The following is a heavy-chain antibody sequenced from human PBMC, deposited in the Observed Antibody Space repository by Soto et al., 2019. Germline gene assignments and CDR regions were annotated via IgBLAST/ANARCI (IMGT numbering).Heavy chain of an antibody. J-gene: IGHJ3*01. D-gene: IGHD6-19*01. CDR1: GDSISNSRW. CDR2: IFHSGDT. V-gene: IGHV4-4*02. Sequence: QVQLQESGPGLVKPSGTLSLTCAVSGDSISNSRWWTWVRQPPGKGLAWIGDIFHSGDTNYNPSLKSRVFISVDKSQNQFSLKVSSVTASDTAVYYCAYRTGWYRHDVWGQGTVVTVSS. CDR3: AYRTGWYRHDV.